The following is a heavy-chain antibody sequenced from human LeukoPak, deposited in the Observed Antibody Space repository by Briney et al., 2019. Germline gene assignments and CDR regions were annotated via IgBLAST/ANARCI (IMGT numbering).Heavy chain of an antibody. Sequence: SETLSLTCTLSGGSITSYYSSWIRQPPGKGLEWIGYIYYSGSTNYNPSLKSRVNISVDTSKKQFSLKLSSVTAADTAVYYCASSGSSGRIYYWGQGTLVTVSS. J-gene: IGHJ4*02. CDR3: ASSGSSGRIYY. V-gene: IGHV4-59*12. D-gene: IGHD3-10*01. CDR2: IYYSGST. CDR1: GGSITSYY.